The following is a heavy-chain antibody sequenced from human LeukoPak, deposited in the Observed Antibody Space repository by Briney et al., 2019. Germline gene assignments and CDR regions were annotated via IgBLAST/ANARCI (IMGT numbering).Heavy chain of an antibody. D-gene: IGHD2-15*01. J-gene: IGHJ6*02. CDR3: ARDHCSGGSCYSYGMDV. CDR2: IIPILGIA. Sequence: SVKVSCKASGGTFSSYAISWVRQAPGQGLEWMGRIIPILGIANYAQKFQGRVTITADKSTSTAYMELSSLRSEDTAVYYCARDHCSGGSCYSYGMDVWGQGTTVTVSS. V-gene: IGHV1-69*04. CDR1: GGTFSSYA.